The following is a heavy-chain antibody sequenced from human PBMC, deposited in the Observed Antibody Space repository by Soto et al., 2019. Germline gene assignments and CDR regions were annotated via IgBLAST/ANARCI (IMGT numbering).Heavy chain of an antibody. D-gene: IGHD6-25*01. CDR3: GTQRGGGGY. J-gene: IGHJ4*02. CDR2: IYSGGYT. V-gene: IGHV3-53*01. Sequence: EVQLVESGGGLIQPGGSLRLSCAVSGFTVSNNYMSWVRQAPGKGLEGASVIYSGGYTAYGDSVKGRFTISRDNSKNTPSLQMHSMGADGPAVFSGGTQRGGGGYWGQGTLVTVSS. CDR1: GFTVSNNY.